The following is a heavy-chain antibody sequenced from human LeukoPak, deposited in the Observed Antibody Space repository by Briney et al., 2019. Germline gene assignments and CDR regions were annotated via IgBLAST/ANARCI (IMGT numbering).Heavy chain of an antibody. CDR3: ARGPYSSDWNIIENYYYGLDV. V-gene: IGHV7-4-1*02. Sequence: ASVTVSCKASGYTFTSYVMNWVRQAPGQGLEWMGWINTNTGNPTYAQGFTGRFVFSLDTSVSTAYLQISSLKAEDTAVYYCARGPYSSDWNIIENYYYGLDVWGQGTTVTVSS. CDR1: GYTFTSYV. D-gene: IGHD6-19*01. CDR2: INTNTGNP. J-gene: IGHJ6*02.